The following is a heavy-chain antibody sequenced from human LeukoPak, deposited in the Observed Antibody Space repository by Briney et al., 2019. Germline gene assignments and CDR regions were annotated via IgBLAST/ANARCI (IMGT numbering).Heavy chain of an antibody. CDR2: MNPNSDNT. CDR1: GYTFTSYD. V-gene: IGHV1-8*01. J-gene: IGHJ6*02. D-gene: IGHD3-3*01. Sequence: ASVKVSCKASGYTFTSYDINWVRQATGQGLEWMGWMNPNSDNTGYAQKFQGRVTMTRNTSISTAYMELSSLRSEDTAVYYCARFYDFWSGYYSYYGMDVWGQGTTVTVSS. CDR3: ARFYDFWSGYYSYYGMDV.